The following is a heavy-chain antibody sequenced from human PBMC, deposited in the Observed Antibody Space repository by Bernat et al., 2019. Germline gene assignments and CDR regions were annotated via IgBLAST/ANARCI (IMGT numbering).Heavy chain of an antibody. CDR1: GFTFSDYH. V-gene: IGHV3-11*06. CDR3: ARGGNIGYNLNAFDI. Sequence: QVHLVESGGDLVKSGGSLRLSCAASGFTFSDYHMSWIRQAPGKGLEWVSYMSPDNTDTNYADSVRGRFTVSRDNAKNSLYLQMSSLRVEDTAVYYCARGGNIGYNLNAFDIWGQGTKVTVSS. J-gene: IGHJ3*02. D-gene: IGHD5-12*01. CDR2: MSPDNTDT.